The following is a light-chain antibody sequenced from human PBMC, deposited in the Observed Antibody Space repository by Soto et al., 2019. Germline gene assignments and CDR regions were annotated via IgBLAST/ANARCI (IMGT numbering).Light chain of an antibody. CDR2: AAS. CDR3: QQSYSTPIT. Sequence: DLQTYPYPSTLSASVGARVTITCRASQTISTWLAWYQQKPGTAPKLLIYAASSLQGGVPSRFSGSGSGTDFTLTISSLQFEDFATYYCQQSYSTPITFGQGTRLEI. V-gene: IGKV1-39*01. J-gene: IGKJ5*01. CDR1: QTISTW.